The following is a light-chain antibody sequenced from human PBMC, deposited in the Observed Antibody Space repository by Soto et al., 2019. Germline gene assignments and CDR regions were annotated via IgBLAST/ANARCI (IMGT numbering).Light chain of an antibody. V-gene: IGLV2-18*02. J-gene: IGLJ1*01. CDR2: DVT. CDR3: SSYTSSSTDV. Sequence: SALTQPPSVSGSPGQSVAISCTGTSSDVGSSNGVSWYQQPPGAAPKLMIYDVTNRPSGVPDRFSGSKSGNTASLTISGLQAEDEADYYCSSYTSSSTDVFGTGTKLTVL. CDR1: SSDVGSSNG.